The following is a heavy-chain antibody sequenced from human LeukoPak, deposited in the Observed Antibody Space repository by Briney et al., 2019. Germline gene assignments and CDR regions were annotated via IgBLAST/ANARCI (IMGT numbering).Heavy chain of an antibody. Sequence: LRLSCAASGFTFDDYAMHWVRQAPGKGLEWVSGISWNSGSIGYADSVKGRFTISRDNAKNSLYLQMNSLRAEDTALYYCAKDDGGRHDYYYYGMDVWGQGATVTVSS. V-gene: IGHV3-9*01. CDR2: ISWNSGSI. D-gene: IGHD4-23*01. CDR1: GFTFDDYA. J-gene: IGHJ6*02. CDR3: AKDDGGRHDYYYYGMDV.